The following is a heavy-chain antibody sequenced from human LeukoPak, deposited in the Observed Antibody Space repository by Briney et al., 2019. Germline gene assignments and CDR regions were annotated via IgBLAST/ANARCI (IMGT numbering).Heavy chain of an antibody. CDR1: GFTFSSYW. Sequence: GGSLRLSCAASGFTFSSYWMHWVRQAPGKGLVWVSRINSDGSSTSYADSVKGRFTISRDNAKNTLYLQMNSLRAEDTAVYYCARGAVIGGSYGGFYGMDVWGQGTTVTVSS. CDR3: ARGAVIGGSYGGFYGMDV. CDR2: INSDGSST. D-gene: IGHD1-26*01. J-gene: IGHJ6*02. V-gene: IGHV3-74*01.